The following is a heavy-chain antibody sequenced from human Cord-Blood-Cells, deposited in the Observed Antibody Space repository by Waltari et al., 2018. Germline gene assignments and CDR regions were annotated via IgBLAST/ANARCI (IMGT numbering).Heavy chain of an antibody. Sequence: QVQLLQSGAEVKNPGASVKVSCKASGYTFTSYDINWVRQATGQGLELMGWMNPNSGKTGYAQKFQGRVTMTRNTSRSTAYMELSSLRYEDTAVYYCARAKGIRHVATSDYWGQGTLVTVSS. J-gene: IGHJ4*02. D-gene: IGHD5-12*01. V-gene: IGHV1-8*01. CDR2: MNPNSGKT. CDR1: GYTFTSYD. CDR3: ARAKGIRHVATSDY.